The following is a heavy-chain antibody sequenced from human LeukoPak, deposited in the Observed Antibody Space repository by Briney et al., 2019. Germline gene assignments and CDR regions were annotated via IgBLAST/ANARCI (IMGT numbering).Heavy chain of an antibody. D-gene: IGHD3-3*01. CDR1: RFSFSNYA. V-gene: IGHV3-23*01. CDR2: ISGSGGST. J-gene: IGHJ4*02. CDR3: AKGGPFGVLTPYYFDY. Sequence: GGSLRLSCAASRFSFSNYAMSWVRQAPGKGLEWVSTISGSGGSTYYADSVKGRFTLSRDNSKNTLYLQMNSLRAEDTAVYYCAKGGPFGVLTPYYFDYWGQGTLVTVSS.